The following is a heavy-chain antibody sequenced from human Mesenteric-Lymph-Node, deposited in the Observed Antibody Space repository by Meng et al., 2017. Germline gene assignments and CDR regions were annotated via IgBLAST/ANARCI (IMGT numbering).Heavy chain of an antibody. CDR1: GGFISNNNW. Sequence: QVQLQESGPGPEKPSGTLSLTCDVSGGFISNNNWWSWVRQPPGKGLEWIGEIHHSGSTSYNPSLKSRVTISADRSKNQFSLKLTSVTAADTAVYFCAREEGGPLDRWGQGTLVTVSS. V-gene: IGHV4-4*02. CDR3: AREEGGPLDR. CDR2: IHHSGST. D-gene: IGHD3-16*01. J-gene: IGHJ5*02.